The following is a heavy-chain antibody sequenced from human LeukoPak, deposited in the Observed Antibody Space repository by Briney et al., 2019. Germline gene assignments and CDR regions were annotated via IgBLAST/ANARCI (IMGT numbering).Heavy chain of an antibody. CDR2: INPNGGAT. CDR1: GYTFTSYY. V-gene: IGHV1-46*01. D-gene: IGHD3-10*01. Sequence: GASVKVSCKTSGYTFTSYYIHWVRQAPGQGLECMGIINPNGGATSYTQKFQGRVTMTRDTSTSTVYMELSSLRSEDTAVYYCARVMVAWFGDKAFDYWGQGTLVTVSS. CDR3: ARVMVAWFGDKAFDY. J-gene: IGHJ4*02.